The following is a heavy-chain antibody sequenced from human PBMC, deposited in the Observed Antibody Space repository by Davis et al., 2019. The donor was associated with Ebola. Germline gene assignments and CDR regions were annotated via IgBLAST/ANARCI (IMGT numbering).Heavy chain of an antibody. D-gene: IGHD3-22*01. CDR3: ARDARGYYYDSSGYYSTYYFDY. J-gene: IGHJ4*02. Sequence: AASVQVSCKASGYTFTSYYMLWVRQAPGQGLEWMGIINPSGGSTSYAQKFQGRVTMTRDTSTITVYMELSSLRSEDTAVYYCARDARGYYYDSSGYYSTYYFDYWGQGTLVTVSS. CDR1: GYTFTSYY. CDR2: INPSGGST. V-gene: IGHV1-46*01.